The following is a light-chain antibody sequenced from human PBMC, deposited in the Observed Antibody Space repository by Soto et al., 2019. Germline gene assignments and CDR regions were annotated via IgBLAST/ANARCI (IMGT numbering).Light chain of an antibody. CDR3: HQYGSSPPYT. CDR2: GSS. J-gene: IGKJ2*01. V-gene: IGKV3-20*01. CDR1: QSVSNNY. Sequence: EVVLTQSPGTLSLSPGERATLSCRASQSVSNNYFAWYQQKPGQAPRLLIFGSSDRATGIPDRFSGSESGTDFTLTISRLEAEDFAVYYCHQYGSSPPYTFGQGTKLEIK.